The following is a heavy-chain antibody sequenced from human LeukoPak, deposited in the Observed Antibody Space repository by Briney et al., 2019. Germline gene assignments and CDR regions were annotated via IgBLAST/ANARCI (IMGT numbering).Heavy chain of an antibody. D-gene: IGHD2-15*01. CDR3: ARDRIWFEYCSGGSCLQNGVDY. CDR2: INWNGGST. V-gene: IGHV3-20*04. Sequence: TGGSLRLSCAASGFTFDDYGMSWVRQAPGKGLEWVSGINWNGGSTGYADSVKGRFTISRDNAKNSLDLQMNSLRAEDTALYYCARDRIWFEYCSGGSCLQNGVDYWGQGTLVTVSS. J-gene: IGHJ4*02. CDR1: GFTFDDYG.